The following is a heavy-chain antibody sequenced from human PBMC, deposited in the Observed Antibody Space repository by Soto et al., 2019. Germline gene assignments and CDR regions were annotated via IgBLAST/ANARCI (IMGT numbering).Heavy chain of an antibody. V-gene: IGHV3-74*01. J-gene: IGHJ4*02. CDR2: INSDGSST. Sequence: EVNLVESGGGSVRPGGSLRLSCEVSGFTLSRFYMHWVRQVPGKGPVWVARINSDGSSTNYADSVKGRFSIVRDSAKNPVFLHMNSLRVEDKGIYYCARDGLYVSGRPPLDFRGQGTLVTVSS. CDR1: GFTLSRFY. CDR3: ARDGLYVSGRPPLDF. D-gene: IGHD5-12*01.